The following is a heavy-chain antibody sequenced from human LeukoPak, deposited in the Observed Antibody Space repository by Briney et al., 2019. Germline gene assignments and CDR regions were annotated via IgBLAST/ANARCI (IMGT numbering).Heavy chain of an antibody. CDR2: ISWDGGST. D-gene: IGHD4-23*01. CDR1: GFTFDDYA. J-gene: IGHJ2*01. Sequence: GGSLRLSCAASGFTFDDYAMHWVRQAPGKGLEWVSLISWDGGSTYYADSVKGRFTISRDNSKNSLYLQMNSLRTEDTALYYCATSDYGGPYWYFDLWGRGTLVTVPS. CDR3: ATSDYGGPYWYFDL. V-gene: IGHV3-43*02.